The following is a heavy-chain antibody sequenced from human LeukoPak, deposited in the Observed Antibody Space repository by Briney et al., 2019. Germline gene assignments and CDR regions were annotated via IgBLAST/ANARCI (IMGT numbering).Heavy chain of an antibody. J-gene: IGHJ4*02. D-gene: IGHD1-26*01. CDR1: GYTFTGYY. CDR2: INPNSGGT. CDR3: ARDLEWELSHFDY. V-gene: IGHV1-2*02. Sequence: ASVKVSCKASGYTFTGYYMHWVRQAPGQGPEWMGWINPNSGGTNYAQKFQGRVTMTRDTSISTAYMELSRLRSDDTAVYYCARDLEWELSHFDYWGQGTLVTVSS.